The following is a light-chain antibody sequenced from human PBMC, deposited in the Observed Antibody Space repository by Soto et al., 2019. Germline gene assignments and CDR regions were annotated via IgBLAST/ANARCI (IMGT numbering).Light chain of an antibody. CDR3: QSYDSSLSGYV. CDR2: GNN. Sequence: SVLTQPPSVSGAPGQRVTISCTGSSANIGAAYNVDWYQQLPGTAPKLLIYGNNNRPSGVPARFSDSKSGTSASLAIAGLQAEDEGDYYCQSYDSSLSGYVFGTETKVTVL. V-gene: IGLV1-40*01. J-gene: IGLJ1*01. CDR1: SANIGAAYN.